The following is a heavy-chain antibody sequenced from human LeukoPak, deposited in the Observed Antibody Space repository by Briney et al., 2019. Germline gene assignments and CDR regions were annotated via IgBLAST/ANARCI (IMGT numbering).Heavy chain of an antibody. Sequence: GRSLRLSCAASGFTFSSYGMHWVRQAPGKGLEWVAVIWYDGSNKYYADSVKGRFTISRDNSKNTLYLQMNSLRAEDTAVYYCAKDESVVVPAAIPGGYYMDVWGKGTTVTVSS. J-gene: IGHJ6*03. V-gene: IGHV3-33*06. CDR3: AKDESVVVPAAIPGGYYMDV. D-gene: IGHD2-2*02. CDR1: GFTFSSYG. CDR2: IWYDGSNK.